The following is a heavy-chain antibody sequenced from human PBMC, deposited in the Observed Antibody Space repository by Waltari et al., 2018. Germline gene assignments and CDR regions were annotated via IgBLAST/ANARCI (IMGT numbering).Heavy chain of an antibody. CDR2: IAYSGST. CDR1: GDSITNYY. D-gene: IGHD3-3*01. V-gene: IGHV4-59*01. Sequence: QVQLQESGPGLVKPSETLSLICSVSGDSITNYYWSWVRQTPGKGLEWIGYIAYSGSTRYNPSLKSRATISVDTSKQQFSLRLGSVTAADTAIYYCARSYDFWSGYPLHYWGQGTLVTVSS. CDR3: ARSYDFWSGYPLHY. J-gene: IGHJ4*02.